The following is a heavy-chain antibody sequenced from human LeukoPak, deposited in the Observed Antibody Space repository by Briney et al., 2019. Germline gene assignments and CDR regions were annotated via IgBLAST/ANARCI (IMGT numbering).Heavy chain of an antibody. J-gene: IGHJ5*02. CDR1: GGSISTYY. D-gene: IGHD3-10*01. Sequence: PSETLSLTCIVSGGSISTYYWSWIRQPPGKGLEWIGYIYYTGSTTYNPSLKSRVSISVDTSKNKFSLDLNSVSAADTAVYHCARGRGDARGTSFDPWGQGTLVTVSS. CDR2: IYYTGST. CDR3: ARGRGDARGTSFDP. V-gene: IGHV4-59*01.